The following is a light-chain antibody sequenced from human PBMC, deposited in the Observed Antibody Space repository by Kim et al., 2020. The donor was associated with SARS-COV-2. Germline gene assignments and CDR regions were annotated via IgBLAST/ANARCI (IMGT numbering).Light chain of an antibody. V-gene: IGLV2-14*03. J-gene: IGLJ2*01. CDR2: DVT. CDR3: SSYTSSSTVV. CDR1: RGGVGGDND. Sequence: GQSSTTCCAGHRGGVGGDNDGSWYQQHPGKAPKLMIYDVTHRPSGGSNRFSGSKSGNTASLTISGLQAEDEADYYCSSYTSSSTVVFGGGTHLTVL.